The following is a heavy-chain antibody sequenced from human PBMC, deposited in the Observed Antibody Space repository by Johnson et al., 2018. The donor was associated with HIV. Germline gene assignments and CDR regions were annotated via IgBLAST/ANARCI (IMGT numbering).Heavy chain of an antibody. CDR1: GFTFSYFF. CDR2: MSTSGSTK. J-gene: IGHJ3*02. V-gene: IGHV3-11*01. D-gene: IGHD3-16*01. Sequence: QVQLVESGGGLVKPGGSLRLSCAASGFTFSYFFMSWIRQAPGKGLEWVAYMSTSGSTKFYADSVKDRFIISRDNSKNTLYLQMNSLRAEDTAVYYCARDYHYVWGSSYGFDIWGQGTMVIVSS. CDR3: ARDYHYVWGSSYGFDI.